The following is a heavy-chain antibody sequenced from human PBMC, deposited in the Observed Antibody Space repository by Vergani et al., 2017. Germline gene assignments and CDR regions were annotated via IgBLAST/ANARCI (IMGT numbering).Heavy chain of an antibody. D-gene: IGHD2-2*01. Sequence: EVQLVESGGGLVKPGGSLRFSCAASGFTFSSYSMNWVRQAPGKGLEWVSSISSSSSYIYYADSVKGRFTISRDNSKNSLYLQMNSLSAEDTAVYYCARDRGGVYCSSTSCYQYVMDVWGQGTTVTFSS. V-gene: IGHV3-21*01. CDR2: ISSSSSYI. CDR3: ARDRGGVYCSSTSCYQYVMDV. J-gene: IGHJ6*02. CDR1: GFTFSSYS.